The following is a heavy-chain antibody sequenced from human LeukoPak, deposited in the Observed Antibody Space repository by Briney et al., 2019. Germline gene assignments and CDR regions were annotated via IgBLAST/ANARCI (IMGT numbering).Heavy chain of an antibody. CDR3: ASVAIAAAMTYFDY. D-gene: IGHD6-13*01. CDR1: GYTFTGYY. J-gene: IGHJ4*02. CDR2: INPNSGGT. Sequence: ASVKVSCKASGYTFTGYYMHWVRQAPGQGLEWMGWINPNSGGTNYAQKFQGRVTMTRDTSISTAYMELSRLRSDDTAVYYCASVAIAAAMTYFDYWGQGTLVTVSP. V-gene: IGHV1-2*02.